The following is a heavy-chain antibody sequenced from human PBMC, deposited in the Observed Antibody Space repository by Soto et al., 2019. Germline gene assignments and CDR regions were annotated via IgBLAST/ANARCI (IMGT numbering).Heavy chain of an antibody. CDR1: GFTFSSYG. CDR2: IWYDGSNK. Sequence: PGGSLRLSCAASGFTFSSYGMHWVRQAPGKGLEWVAVIWYDGSNKYYADSVKGRFTISRDNSKNTLYLQMNSLRAEDTAVYYCARDYFFLDAPFDYWGQGTLVTVSS. D-gene: IGHD2-2*01. CDR3: ARDYFFLDAPFDY. V-gene: IGHV3-33*01. J-gene: IGHJ4*02.